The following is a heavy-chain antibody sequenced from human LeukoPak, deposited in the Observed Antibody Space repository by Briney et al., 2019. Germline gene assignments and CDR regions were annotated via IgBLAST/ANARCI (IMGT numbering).Heavy chain of an antibody. Sequence: PGGSLRLSCAASGFTFSSYAMHWVRQAPGKGLEWVAVISYDGSNKYYADSVKGRFTISRDNSKNTLYLQMNSLRAEDTAVYYCARVAAQYSSSWYYWGQGTLVTVSS. D-gene: IGHD6-13*01. J-gene: IGHJ4*02. CDR3: ARVAAQYSSSWYY. CDR1: GFTFSSYA. CDR2: ISYDGSNK. V-gene: IGHV3-30*04.